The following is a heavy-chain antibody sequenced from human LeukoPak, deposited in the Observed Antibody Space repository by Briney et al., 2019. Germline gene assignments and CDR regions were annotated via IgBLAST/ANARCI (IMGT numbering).Heavy chain of an antibody. D-gene: IGHD4/OR15-4a*01. CDR3: ARGGARLYGMDV. CDR2: IYYSGST. V-gene: IGHV4-59*02. J-gene: IGHJ6*02. Sequence: TSETLSLTCTVSGGFVSSNYWSWIRQPPGKALEWIGYIYYSGSTDYNPSLKSRVTISEDTPKNQFSLKLTSVTAADTAVYYCARGGARLYGMDVWGQGTTVTVSS. CDR1: GGFVSSNY.